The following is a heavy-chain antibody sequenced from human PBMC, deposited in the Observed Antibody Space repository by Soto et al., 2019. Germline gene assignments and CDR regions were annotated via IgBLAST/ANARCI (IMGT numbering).Heavy chain of an antibody. CDR3: ARNPWIGNWNDLDY. D-gene: IGHD1-20*01. Sequence: NPGGSLRLSCAASGFTFSSYGMHWVRQAPGKGLEWVSSISSSSSNIYYADSVKGRFTISRDNAKNSLYLQMNSLRAEDTAVYYCARNPWIGNWNDLDYWGQGTLVTVSS. CDR1: GFTFSSYG. J-gene: IGHJ4*02. CDR2: ISSSSSNI. V-gene: IGHV3-21*01.